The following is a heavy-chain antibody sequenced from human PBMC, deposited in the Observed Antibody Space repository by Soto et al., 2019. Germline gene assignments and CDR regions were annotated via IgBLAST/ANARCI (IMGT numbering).Heavy chain of an antibody. CDR2: ISAHNGNT. D-gene: IGHD1-1*01. V-gene: IGHV1-18*01. Sequence: QVHLVQSGAEVKKPGASVKVSCKGSGYTFTTYGITWVRQAPGQGLEWMGWISAHNGNTNYAQKLQGRVTVTRDTSTSTAYMHQRSLSTDYTPVYDCARGRYGDYSGQGALVTVSS. CDR3: ARGRYGDY. J-gene: IGHJ4*02. CDR1: GYTFTTYG.